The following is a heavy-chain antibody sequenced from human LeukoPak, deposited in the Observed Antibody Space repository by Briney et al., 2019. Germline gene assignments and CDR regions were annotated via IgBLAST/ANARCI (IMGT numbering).Heavy chain of an antibody. CDR1: GFTFSSYE. CDR3: ARGPSGYHNT. CDR2: ISGSGGYT. V-gene: IGHV3-23*01. Sequence: PGGSLRLSCAASGFTFSSYEMNWVRQAPGKGLEWVSTISGSGGYTYHADSVKGRFTISRDNSKNTLYLQMNSLRAEDTAVYYCARGPSGYHNTGGQGTLVTVSS. J-gene: IGHJ4*02. D-gene: IGHD5-12*01.